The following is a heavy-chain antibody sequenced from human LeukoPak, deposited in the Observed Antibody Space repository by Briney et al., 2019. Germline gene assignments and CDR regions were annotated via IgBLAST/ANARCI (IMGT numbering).Heavy chain of an antibody. D-gene: IGHD1-26*01. CDR2: ISSSSSYI. CDR1: GFSFTNYA. Sequence: NPGGSLRLSCTGSGFSFTNYAMHWVRQAPGKGLEWVSSISSSSSYIYYADSVKGRFTISRDNARNSLYLQMNSLRAEDTAVYYCARHMGATDYWAREPWSPSPQ. CDR3: ARHMGATDY. J-gene: IGHJ4*02. V-gene: IGHV3-21*01.